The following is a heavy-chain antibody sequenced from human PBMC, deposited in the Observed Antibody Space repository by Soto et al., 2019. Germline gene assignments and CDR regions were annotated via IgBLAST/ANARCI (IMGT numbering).Heavy chain of an antibody. D-gene: IGHD6-13*01. CDR1: GYTFTGYY. CDR2: IIPIFGTA. J-gene: IGHJ4*02. CDR3: ARGDTGYSQFDY. V-gene: IGHV1-69*06. Sequence: ASVKVSCKASGYTFTGYYMHSVRQAPGQGLEWMGGIIPIFGTANYAQKFQGRVTITADKSTSTAYMELSSLRSEDTAVYYCARGDTGYSQFDYWGQGTLVTVSS.